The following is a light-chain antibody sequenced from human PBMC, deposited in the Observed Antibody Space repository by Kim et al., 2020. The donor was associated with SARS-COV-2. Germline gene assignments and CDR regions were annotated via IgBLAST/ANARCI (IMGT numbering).Light chain of an antibody. Sequence: SYELTQPPSVSVAPGNTARITCGENNIESKSVHWYQQKPGQAPVVVVYDDSDRPSEIPERFSGSNSGNTATLTISRVEAGDEADYYCQVWDSSSDHVVFGGGTELSFL. CDR3: QVWDSSSDHVV. CDR2: DDS. CDR1: NIESKS. J-gene: IGLJ2*01. V-gene: IGLV3-21*03.